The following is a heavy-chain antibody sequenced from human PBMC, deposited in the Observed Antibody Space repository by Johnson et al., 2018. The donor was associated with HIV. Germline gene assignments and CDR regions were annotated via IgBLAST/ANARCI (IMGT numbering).Heavy chain of an antibody. CDR2: INQDGSQK. V-gene: IGHV3-7*01. D-gene: IGHD3-22*01. CDR1: GFIFPNYW. Sequence: VQLVESGGGVVQPGGSLRLSCAASGFIFPNYWMTWVRQAPGKGLQWVANINQDGSQKYYVDSVKGRFTISKDNSKNTLYLQMNSLRAEDTAVYYCARDRYCDSSGSNAFDIWGQGTMVTVSS. J-gene: IGHJ3*02. CDR3: ARDRYCDSSGSNAFDI.